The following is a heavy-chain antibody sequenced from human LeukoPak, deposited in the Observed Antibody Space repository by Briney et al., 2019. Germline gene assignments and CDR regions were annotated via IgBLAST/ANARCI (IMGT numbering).Heavy chain of an antibody. V-gene: IGHV1-46*01. CDR1: GYTFTSNY. Sequence: ASVKVSCKASGYTFTSNYIHWVRQAPGQGLEWMGMIYPRDGSTSYAQKFQGRVTVTRDTSTSTVHMELSGLKSEDTAVYYCARDQEAFDYWGQGTLVTVSS. CDR3: ARDQEAFDY. J-gene: IGHJ4*02. CDR2: IYPRDGST.